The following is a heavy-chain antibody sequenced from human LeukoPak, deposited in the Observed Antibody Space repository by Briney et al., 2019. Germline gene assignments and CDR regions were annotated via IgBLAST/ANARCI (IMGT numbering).Heavy chain of an antibody. CDR3: ARDRRDYYDSSGYQYYFDH. CDR1: GGSISNYY. CDR2: IYYSGST. Sequence: SETLSLTCIVSGGSISNYYWSWIRQPPGKGLEWIGYIYYSGSTNYNPSLKSRVTISVDTSKNQFSPKLSSVTAADTAVYYCARDRRDYYDSSGYQYYFDHWGQGTLVTVSS. D-gene: IGHD3-22*01. V-gene: IGHV4-59*01. J-gene: IGHJ4*02.